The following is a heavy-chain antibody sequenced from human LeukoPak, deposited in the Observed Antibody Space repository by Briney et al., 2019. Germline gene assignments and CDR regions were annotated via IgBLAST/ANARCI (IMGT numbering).Heavy chain of an antibody. V-gene: IGHV1-2*02. CDR2: INPHTGGT. CDR1: GYTFTGHY. J-gene: IGHJ4*02. D-gene: IGHD2-15*01. CDR3: ARPYCSGGSCHDYFDY. Sequence: GASVKVSCKASGYTFTGHYMHWVRQAPGQGLEWMGWINPHTGGTNYAQKFQGRVTMTRDTSISTAYMELGGLTSDDTAVYYCARPYCSGGSCHDYFDYWGQGTLVTVSS.